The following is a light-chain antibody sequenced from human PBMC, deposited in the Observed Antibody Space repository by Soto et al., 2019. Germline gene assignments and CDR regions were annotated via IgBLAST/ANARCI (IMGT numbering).Light chain of an antibody. CDR2: AAS. CDR1: QNINSY. J-gene: IGKJ4*01. V-gene: IGKV1-27*01. CDR3: QKYNSAPLT. Sequence: IHMTQSPSSLSASVGYRVTIACRARQNINSYLNWYQQKKGKASKVLIYAASTLQAGVPSRFSGSFYGTDFTLTISSLQTEDVAAYYCQKYNSAPLTFGGGTKVDIK.